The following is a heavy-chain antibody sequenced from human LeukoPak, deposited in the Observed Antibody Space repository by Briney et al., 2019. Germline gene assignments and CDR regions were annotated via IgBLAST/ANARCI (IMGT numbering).Heavy chain of an antibody. CDR2: IRYDGSYK. CDR1: GFTFSSYW. V-gene: IGHV3-30*02. Sequence: GGSLRLSCAASGFTFSSYWMHWVRQAPGKGLEWVAFIRYDGSYKYYADSVKGRFTISRDNSKNTLYLQMNSLRPEDTAVYYCAKQAGATAYFDYWGQGTLVTVSS. D-gene: IGHD1-26*01. J-gene: IGHJ4*02. CDR3: AKQAGATAYFDY.